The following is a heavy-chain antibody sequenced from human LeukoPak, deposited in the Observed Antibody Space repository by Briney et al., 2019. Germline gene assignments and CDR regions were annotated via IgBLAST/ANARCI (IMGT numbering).Heavy chain of an antibody. D-gene: IGHD3-22*01. J-gene: IGHJ6*02. CDR1: GFTFGSYA. CDR3: ARSPYDSSGNRYYYYALDV. CDR2: ISHDGSHT. Sequence: PGGSLRLSCAASGFTFGSYALHWVRQAPGKGLEGVAVISHDGSHTYFADSVRGRFTLSRDRSKNTVDLQMSSLRPEDSAVYYCARSPYDSSGNRYYYYALDVWGQGTTVSVSS. V-gene: IGHV3-30*04.